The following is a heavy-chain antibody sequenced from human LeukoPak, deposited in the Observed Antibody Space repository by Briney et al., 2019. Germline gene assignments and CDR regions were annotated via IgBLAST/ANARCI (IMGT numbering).Heavy chain of an antibody. V-gene: IGHV3-30*02. J-gene: IGHJ4*02. CDR2: IRYDGSNK. Sequence: PGGSLRLSCAASGFTFSSYGMHWVRQAPGKGLEWVAFIRYDGSNKYYADSVKGRFTISRDNSKNTLYLQMNSLRAEDTAVYYCAKAGGGYSYGYSFDYWGQGTLVTVSS. CDR3: AKAGGGYSYGYSFDY. D-gene: IGHD5-18*01. CDR1: GFTFSSYG.